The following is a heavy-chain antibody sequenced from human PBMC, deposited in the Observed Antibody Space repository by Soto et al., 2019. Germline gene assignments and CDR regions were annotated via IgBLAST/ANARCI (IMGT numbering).Heavy chain of an antibody. CDR3: ARGEGGFQY. Sequence: QVQLQQWGAGLLKPSETLSLTCAVYGESFRGYYWSWIRQPPGKGLEWIGEINHSGSTNYNPSLKSLVTISVDTSKNQFSLKLNSVTAADTAVYYCARGEGGFQYWGQGTLVTVSS. J-gene: IGHJ1*01. V-gene: IGHV4-34*01. CDR1: GESFRGYY. CDR2: INHSGST.